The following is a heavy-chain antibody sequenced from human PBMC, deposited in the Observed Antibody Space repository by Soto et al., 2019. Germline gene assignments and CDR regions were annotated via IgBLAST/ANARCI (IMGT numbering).Heavy chain of an antibody. CDR3: ARDDYGDYGGYYYYGMDV. Sequence: GASVKVSCKASGYTFTSYYMHWVRQAPGQGLEWMGIINPSGGSTSYAQKFQGRVTMTRDTSTSTVYMELSSLRSEDTAVYYCARDDYGDYGGYYYYGMDVWGQGTTVTVSS. D-gene: IGHD4-17*01. CDR1: GYTFTSYY. J-gene: IGHJ6*02. CDR2: INPSGGST. V-gene: IGHV1-46*01.